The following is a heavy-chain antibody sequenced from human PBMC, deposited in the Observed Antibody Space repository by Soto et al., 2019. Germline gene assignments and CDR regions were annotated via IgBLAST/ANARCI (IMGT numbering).Heavy chain of an antibody. D-gene: IGHD6-13*01. CDR3: ARRYSSAFDI. Sequence: SETLSLTCTVSGASISSGYYYWGWIRQPPGKGLEWLGSVYYNGGTYDNPSLKSRVTMSVDTSKNQFSLKLSSVTAADTAVYYCARRYSSAFDIWGQGTMVTVSS. J-gene: IGHJ3*02. CDR2: VYYNGGT. CDR1: GASISSGYYY. V-gene: IGHV4-39*01.